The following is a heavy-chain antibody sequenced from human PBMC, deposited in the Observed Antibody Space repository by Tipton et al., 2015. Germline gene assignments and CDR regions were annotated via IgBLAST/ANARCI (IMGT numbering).Heavy chain of an antibody. Sequence: TLSLTCAVSGGSISSSAYYWGWIRQPPGKGLEWIGSIYYSGNTYYNPSLKSRVTMSRDTSKNQFSLKLTSVTAADTAMYYCACQDYDSLTRDYQTVDYWGQGTLVTVSS. CDR2: IYYSGNT. CDR1: GGSISSSAYY. V-gene: IGHV4-39*07. J-gene: IGHJ4*02. D-gene: IGHD3-9*01. CDR3: ACQDYDSLTRDYQTVDY.